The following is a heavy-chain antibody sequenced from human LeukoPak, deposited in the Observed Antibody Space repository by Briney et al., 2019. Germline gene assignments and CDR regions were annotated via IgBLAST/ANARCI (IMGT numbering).Heavy chain of an antibody. Sequence: GAPVKVSCKASGYTFTSYDINWVRQATGQGLEWMGWMNPNSGNTGYAQKFQGRVTMTRNTSISTAYMELSSLRSEDTAVYYCARYSSGWYSGGMDVWGQGTTVTVSS. CDR3: ARYSSGWYSGGMDV. J-gene: IGHJ6*02. D-gene: IGHD6-19*01. CDR2: MNPNSGNT. CDR1: GYTFTSYD. V-gene: IGHV1-8*01.